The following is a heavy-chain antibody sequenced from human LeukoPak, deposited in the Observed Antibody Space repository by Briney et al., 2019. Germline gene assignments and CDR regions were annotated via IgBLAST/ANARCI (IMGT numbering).Heavy chain of an antibody. CDR2: IKPDGSVG. Sequence: PGGSLRLSCAASGFTFSSYWMTWVRQAPGKGLEWVANIKPDGSVGYYVDSVRGRFIISRDNAGNTVYLQVNSLRVEDTAVYYCTRNLVAAAGDHWGQGTLVIVSS. D-gene: IGHD6-13*01. CDR1: GFTFSSYW. V-gene: IGHV3-7*01. J-gene: IGHJ4*02. CDR3: TRNLVAAAGDH.